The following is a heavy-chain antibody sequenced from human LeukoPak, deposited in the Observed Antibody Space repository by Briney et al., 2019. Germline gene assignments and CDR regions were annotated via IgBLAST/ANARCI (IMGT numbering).Heavy chain of an antibody. Sequence: SQTLSLTCTVSGASITSGSYYWTWIRQPAGKALEWIGRIYTSGSTTYNPSPKSRVTISLDMSENQISLKLNSLTAADTAVYYCARGLWDNGGRFEYWGPGTLVTVSS. CDR2: IYTSGST. CDR3: ARGLWDNGGRFEY. V-gene: IGHV4-61*02. D-gene: IGHD4-23*01. CDR1: GASITSGSYY. J-gene: IGHJ4*02.